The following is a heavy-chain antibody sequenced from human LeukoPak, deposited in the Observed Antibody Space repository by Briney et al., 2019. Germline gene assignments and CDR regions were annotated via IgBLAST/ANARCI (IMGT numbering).Heavy chain of an antibody. CDR1: GGSISSSSYY. D-gene: IGHD2-2*01. V-gene: IGHV4-39*07. J-gene: IGHJ3*02. CDR2: IYYSGST. Sequence: PSETLSLTCTVSGGSISSSSYYWGWIRQPPGMRLEWIGSIYYSGSTYYNPSLKSRVTISVDTSKNQFSLKLSSVTAADTAVYYCARAPIAERYCSSTSCYEAFDIWGQGTMVTVSS. CDR3: ARAPIAERYCSSTSCYEAFDI.